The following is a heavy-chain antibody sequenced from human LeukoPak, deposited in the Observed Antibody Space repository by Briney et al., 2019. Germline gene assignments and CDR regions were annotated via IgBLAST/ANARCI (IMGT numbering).Heavy chain of an antibody. Sequence: GGSLRLSCAASGFTVSSTYMSWVRQAPGKGLEWVSIIYSGGNTYYADSVKGRFTISRDNSKNTLYLQMNSLRAEDTAVYYCARDRYCSGGTCRYFDYWGKGTLVTVSS. CDR3: ARDRYCSGGTCRYFDY. CDR2: IYSGGNT. J-gene: IGHJ4*02. V-gene: IGHV3-53*01. CDR1: GFTVSSTY. D-gene: IGHD2-15*01.